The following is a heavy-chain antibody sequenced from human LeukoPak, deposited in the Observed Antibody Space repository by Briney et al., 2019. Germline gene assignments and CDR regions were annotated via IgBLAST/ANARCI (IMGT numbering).Heavy chain of an antibody. V-gene: IGHV3-23*01. Sequence: GGSLRLSCAASGFTFSTYAVNWVRQAPGKGLEWVSTISGSGDSTYYADSVKGRFTISRDNSKNTLYLQMNSLRAEDTAVYYCAKDRAYCGGDCYSGDYWGQGTLVTVSS. CDR3: AKDRAYCGGDCYSGDY. CDR1: GFTFSTYA. CDR2: ISGSGDST. J-gene: IGHJ4*02. D-gene: IGHD2-21*02.